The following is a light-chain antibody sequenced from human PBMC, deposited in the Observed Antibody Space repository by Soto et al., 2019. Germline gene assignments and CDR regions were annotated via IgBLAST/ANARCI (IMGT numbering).Light chain of an antibody. Sequence: QSVLTQSPSASASLGASVKLTCTLSSGHSSNAIAWHQQQPEKGPRYLMKLTSDGSHSKGDGIPDRFSGSSSGAERYLIISSXQSXDXXDYYCQTWGTGIHWVFGGGTKVTVL. J-gene: IGLJ3*02. CDR2: LTSDGSH. CDR3: QTWGTGIHWV. CDR1: SGHSSNA. V-gene: IGLV4-69*01.